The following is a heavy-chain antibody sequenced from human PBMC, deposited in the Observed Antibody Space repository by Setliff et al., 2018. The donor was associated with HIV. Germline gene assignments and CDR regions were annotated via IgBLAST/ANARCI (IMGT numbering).Heavy chain of an antibody. V-gene: IGHV4-59*11. CDR2: IDYSGST. D-gene: IGHD3-3*01. Sequence: SETLSLTCTVPGGSINDQYFSWIRQSPGKGLEWIGSIDYSGSTKYNPSLNSRGAISIDTSKNEFSLKLNSVTAADTAVYYCARDQSDWFYWGQGTLVTVSS. J-gene: IGHJ4*02. CDR3: ARDQSDWFY. CDR1: GGSINDQY.